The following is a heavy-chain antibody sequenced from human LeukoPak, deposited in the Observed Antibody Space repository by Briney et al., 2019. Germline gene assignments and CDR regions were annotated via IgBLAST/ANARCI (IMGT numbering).Heavy chain of an antibody. V-gene: IGHV3-23*01. J-gene: IGHJ4*02. D-gene: IGHD6-19*01. CDR1: RFTFSSYA. CDR3: AKDHRGSGWSYFDY. Sequence: GGSLRLSCAASRFTFSSYAMSWVRQAPGKGLEWVSALSCSGGSTYYADSGKGRFTISRDNSKNTLYLQMNSLRAEDTAVYYCAKDHRGSGWSYFDYWGQGTLVTVSS. CDR2: LSCSGGST.